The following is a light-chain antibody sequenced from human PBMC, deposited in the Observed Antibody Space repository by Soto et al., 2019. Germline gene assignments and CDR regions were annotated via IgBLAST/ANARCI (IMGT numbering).Light chain of an antibody. V-gene: IGLV2-14*01. CDR3: SSYTSSSTLVV. Sequence: QSVLTQPASVSGSPGQSTTISCTGTSSDVGGYNYVSWYQQHPGKAPKLMIYEVSNRPSGVSNRFSGSKSGNTASLTISGLQAEDEADYYCSSYTSSSTLVVFGTGTKVTVL. CDR2: EVS. J-gene: IGLJ1*01. CDR1: SSDVGGYNY.